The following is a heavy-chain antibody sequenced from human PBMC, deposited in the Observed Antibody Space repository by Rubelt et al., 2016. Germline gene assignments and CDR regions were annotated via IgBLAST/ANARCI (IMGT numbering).Heavy chain of an antibody. CDR2: IWYDGSNK. CDR3: ARGVGAAD. D-gene: IGHD2-15*01. J-gene: IGHJ4*02. Sequence: GFTFSNYGIHWVRQSPVKGLEWVAVIWYDGSNKYYADSVKGRFTISRDNSKSTVYLQMNSLRADDTAVYYCARGVGAADWGPGTLVTVSS. CDR1: GFTFSNYG. V-gene: IGHV3-33*01.